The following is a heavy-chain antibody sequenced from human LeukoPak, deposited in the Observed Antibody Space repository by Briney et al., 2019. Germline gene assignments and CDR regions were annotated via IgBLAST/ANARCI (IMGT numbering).Heavy chain of an antibody. CDR2: IYHSGST. CDR3: ARVGAVAGTEYYFDY. J-gene: IGHJ4*02. D-gene: IGHD6-19*01. Sequence: PSETLSLTCAVSGGSISSGGYSWSWIQQPPGKGLEWIGYIYHSGSTYYNPSLKSRVTISVDRSKNQFSLKLSSVTAADTAVYYCARVGAVAGTEYYFDYWGQGTLVTVSS. CDR1: GGSISSGGYS. V-gene: IGHV4-30-2*01.